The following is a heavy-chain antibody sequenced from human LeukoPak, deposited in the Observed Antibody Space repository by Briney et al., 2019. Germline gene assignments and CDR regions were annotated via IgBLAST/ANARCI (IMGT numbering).Heavy chain of an antibody. V-gene: IGHV4-30-2*01. CDR3: AKTAYDIPHWGAFDI. CDR2: IYHSGST. CDR1: GGSISSGGYS. Sequence: SQTLSLTCAVSGGSISSGGYSWSWIRQPPGKGLEWIGYIYHSGSTYYNPSLKSRVTISVGRSKNQFSLKLSSVTAADTAFYYNAKTAYDIPHWGAFDIWGQGTMVTVSS. D-gene: IGHD3-9*01. J-gene: IGHJ3*02.